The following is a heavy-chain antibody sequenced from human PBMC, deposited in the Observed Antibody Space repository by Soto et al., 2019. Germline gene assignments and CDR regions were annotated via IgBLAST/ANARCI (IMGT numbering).Heavy chain of an antibody. D-gene: IGHD3-16*02. CDR1: GYTFTGYY. CDR2: INPNSGGT. V-gene: IGHV1-2*04. J-gene: IGHJ6*02. CDR3: ARGVIDYYYYYGMDV. Sequence: ASVKVSCKASGYTFTGYYMHWVRQAPGQGLEWMGWINPNSGGTNYAQKFQGWVTMTRDTSISTAYMELSRLRSDDTAVYYCARGVIDYYYYYGMDVWGQGTTVTVSS.